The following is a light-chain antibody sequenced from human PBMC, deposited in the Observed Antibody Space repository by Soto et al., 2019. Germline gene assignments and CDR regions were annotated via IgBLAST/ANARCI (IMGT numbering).Light chain of an antibody. CDR1: QSVSSN. V-gene: IGKV3-15*01. Sequence: EIVMTQSPATLSVSPGERATLSCRASQSVSSNLGWYQQKPGQAPRLLIHGASTRATGIPARFSGGGSGTEFTLTISSLQSEDFAVYYCQQYNNWPRTFGQGNKVEIK. CDR2: GAS. CDR3: QQYNNWPRT. J-gene: IGKJ1*01.